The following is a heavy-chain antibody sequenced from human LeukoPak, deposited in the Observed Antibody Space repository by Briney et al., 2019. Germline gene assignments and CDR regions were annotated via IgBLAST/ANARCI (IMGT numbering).Heavy chain of an antibody. CDR3: ARWTDTYYFDY. Sequence: SVKVSCKASGGTFSSYTISWVRQAPGQGLEWMGTIIPILGIVNYAQKLQGRVTITADKSTSTAYMELSSLRSEDTAVYYCARWTDTYYFDYWGQGTLVTVSS. CDR1: GGTFSSYT. D-gene: IGHD3/OR15-3a*01. V-gene: IGHV1-69*02. J-gene: IGHJ4*02. CDR2: IIPILGIV.